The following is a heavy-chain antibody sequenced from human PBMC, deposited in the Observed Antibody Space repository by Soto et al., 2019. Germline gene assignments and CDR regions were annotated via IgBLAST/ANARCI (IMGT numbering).Heavy chain of an antibody. Sequence: QVQMVQSGPEVKKPGASVKVSCKASGLSFTGHHVHWVRQAPGQGLEWMGWINPKNGGTQFARNFQGRVTLTRDTSISTVYLDLETLRTDDTAVYYCATVPTYYATDGYLEYWGQGSLVTVSS. CDR1: GLSFTGHH. J-gene: IGHJ4*02. V-gene: IGHV1-2*02. CDR3: ATVPTYYATDGYLEY. D-gene: IGHD3-10*01. CDR2: INPKNGGT.